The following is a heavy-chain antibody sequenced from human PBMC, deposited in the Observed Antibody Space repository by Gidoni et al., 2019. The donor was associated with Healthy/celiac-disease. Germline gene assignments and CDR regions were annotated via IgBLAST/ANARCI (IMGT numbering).Heavy chain of an antibody. V-gene: IGHV1-69*01. CDR2: IIPMLGTA. J-gene: IGHJ6*02. CDR1: RGTFSSSA. CDR3: ARAGYCSSTSCQPEVTYDYCGMDV. D-gene: IGHD2-2*01. Sequence: QVQLVQSGAEVKKPGSSVNVSCKASRGTFSSSAISWLRQAPGTGLELMGGIIPMLGTANYEQKLQGRVTMTADEATSTAYMEMSSVRSEDTAVYYGARAGYCSSTSCQPEVTYDYCGMDVWGQGTTVTVSS.